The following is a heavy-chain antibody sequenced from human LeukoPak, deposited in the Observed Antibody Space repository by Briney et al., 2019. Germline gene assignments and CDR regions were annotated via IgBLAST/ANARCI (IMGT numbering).Heavy chain of an antibody. Sequence: GALRLSCAASGFIFTDYWMSWVRQAPGKGLDWVANIKEDGSAIFYADSVRGRFTISRDNAKHSVYLQMNNLRIEDTAVYYCARAVDVADYWGRGTLVTVSS. D-gene: IGHD3-16*01. CDR1: GFIFTDYW. CDR2: IKEDGSAI. J-gene: IGHJ4*02. CDR3: ARAVDVADY. V-gene: IGHV3-7*01.